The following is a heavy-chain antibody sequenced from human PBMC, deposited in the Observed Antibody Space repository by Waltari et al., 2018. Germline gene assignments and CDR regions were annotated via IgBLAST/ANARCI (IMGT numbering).Heavy chain of an antibody. J-gene: IGHJ4*02. CDR2: ISYDGSNK. V-gene: IGHV3-30*01. CDR3: ARAEFYYAPDY. D-gene: IGHD2-2*01. CDR1: GFTFSSYA. Sequence: QVQLVESGGGVVQPGRSLRLSCAASGFTFSSYALHWVRQAPGKGLEWVAVISYDGSNKYYADSVKGRFTISRDNSKNTLYLQMNSLRAEDTAVYYCARAEFYYAPDYWGQGTLVTVSS.